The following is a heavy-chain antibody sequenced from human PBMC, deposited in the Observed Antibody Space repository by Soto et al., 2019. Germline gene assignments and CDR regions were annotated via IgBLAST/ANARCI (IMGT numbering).Heavy chain of an antibody. CDR1: GFTFSSYS. V-gene: IGHV3-48*02. CDR3: ARPEYSSSSYGMDV. J-gene: IGHJ6*02. CDR2: ISSSSSTI. D-gene: IGHD6-6*01. Sequence: GGSLRLSCAVSGFTFSSYSMNWLRQAPGKGLEWVSYISSSSSTIYYADSVKGRFTISRDNAKNSLYLQMNSLRDEDTAVYYCARPEYSSSSYGMDVWGQGTTVTVSS.